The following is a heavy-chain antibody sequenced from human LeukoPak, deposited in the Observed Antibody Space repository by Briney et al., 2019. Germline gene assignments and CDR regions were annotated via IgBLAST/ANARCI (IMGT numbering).Heavy chain of an antibody. D-gene: IGHD6-13*01. CDR1: GDSISSSFW. Sequence: SETLSLTCSVSGDSISSSFWWTWVRQPPGKGLEWIGEIYHSGTTNYSPSLKSRATISVDKSKNQFSLKLSAVTAADTAFYYCASRSSWPHPTFDSWGQGTLVTVSS. CDR2: IYHSGTT. CDR3: ASRSSWPHPTFDS. J-gene: IGHJ4*02. V-gene: IGHV4/OR15-8*01.